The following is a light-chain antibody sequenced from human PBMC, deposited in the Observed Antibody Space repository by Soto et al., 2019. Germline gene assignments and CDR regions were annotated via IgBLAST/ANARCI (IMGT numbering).Light chain of an antibody. Sequence: DIQMTQSPSTLSASVGDRVTITCRASQIISTWLAWYQQKPGKAPKLLIYKTSILESGLPSTFSGSGAGTEFTLNISSLQPDDLASYYSQHYDSYPYTFGQGNKLEIK. CDR1: QIISTW. V-gene: IGKV1-5*03. CDR2: KTS. CDR3: QHYDSYPYT. J-gene: IGKJ2*01.